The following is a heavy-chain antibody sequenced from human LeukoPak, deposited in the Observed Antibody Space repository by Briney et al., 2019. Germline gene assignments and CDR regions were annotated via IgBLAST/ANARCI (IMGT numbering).Heavy chain of an antibody. Sequence: SETLSLTCAVYGGSFSGYYWSWIRQPPGKGLEWIGEVNHSGSTNYNPSLKSRVAISVDTSKNQFSLKLSSVTAADTAVYYCARQVRGVIITFYYYYYMDVWGKGTTVTVSS. D-gene: IGHD3-10*01. CDR3: ARQVRGVIITFYYYYYMDV. V-gene: IGHV4-34*01. J-gene: IGHJ6*03. CDR2: VNHSGST. CDR1: GGSFSGYY.